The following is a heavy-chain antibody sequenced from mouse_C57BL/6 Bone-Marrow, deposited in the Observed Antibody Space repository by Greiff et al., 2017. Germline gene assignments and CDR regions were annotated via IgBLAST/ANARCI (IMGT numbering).Heavy chain of an antibody. D-gene: IGHD1-1*01. CDR3: ARHALRYYYAMDY. J-gene: IGHJ4*01. V-gene: IGHV5-6*01. Sequence: EVMLVESGGDLVKPGGSLKLSCAASGFTFSSYGMSWVRQTPDKRLEWVATISSGGSYTYYPDSVKGRFTISRDNAKNTLYLQMGSLKSEDTAMYYCARHALRYYYAMDYWGQGTSVTVAS. CDR1: GFTFSSYG. CDR2: ISSGGSYT.